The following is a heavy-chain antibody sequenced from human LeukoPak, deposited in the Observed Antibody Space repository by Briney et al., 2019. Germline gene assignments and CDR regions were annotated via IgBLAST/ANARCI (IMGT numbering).Heavy chain of an antibody. J-gene: IGHJ4*02. Sequence: SETLSLTCTVSGYSISSGYYWGWIRQPPGKGLEWIGSIYHSGSTYYNPSLKSRVTISVDTSKNQFSLKLSSVTAADTAVYYCVLGYYDSSGYNDYWGQGTLSPSPQ. D-gene: IGHD3-22*01. CDR3: VLGYYDSSGYNDY. V-gene: IGHV4-38-2*02. CDR1: GYSISSGYY. CDR2: IYHSGST.